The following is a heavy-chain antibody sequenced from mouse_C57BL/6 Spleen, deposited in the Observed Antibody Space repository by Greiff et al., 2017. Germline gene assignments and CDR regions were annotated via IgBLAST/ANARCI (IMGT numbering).Heavy chain of an antibody. CDR1: GFTFSDYG. Sequence: EVKLMESGGGLVKPGGSLKLSCAASGFTFSDYGMHWVRQAPEKGLEWVAYISSGSSTIYYADTVKGRFTISRDNAKNTLFLQMTSLRSEDTARYYCANGYYQGRYYYAMDYWGQGTSVTVSS. V-gene: IGHV5-17*01. CDR3: ANGYYQGRYYYAMDY. D-gene: IGHD2-3*01. J-gene: IGHJ4*01. CDR2: ISSGSSTI.